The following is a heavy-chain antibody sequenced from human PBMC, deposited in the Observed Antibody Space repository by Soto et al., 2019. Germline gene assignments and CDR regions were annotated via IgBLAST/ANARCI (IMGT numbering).Heavy chain of an antibody. Sequence: ASVKVSCKASGYTFTSYYMHWVRQAPVQGLEWMGIINPSGGSTSYAQKFQGRVTMTRDTSTSTVYMELSSLRSEDTAVYYCARAPSDGSGSHEAFDIWGQGTMVTVSS. CDR3: ARAPSDGSGSHEAFDI. V-gene: IGHV1-46*01. J-gene: IGHJ3*02. CDR1: GYTFTSYY. CDR2: INPSGGST. D-gene: IGHD3-10*01.